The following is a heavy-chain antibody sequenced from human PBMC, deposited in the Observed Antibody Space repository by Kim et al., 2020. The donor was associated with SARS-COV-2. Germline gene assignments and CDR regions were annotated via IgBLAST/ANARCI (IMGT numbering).Heavy chain of an antibody. CDR2: INSDGSST. Sequence: GGSLRLSCAASGFTFSSYWMHWVRQAPGKGLVWVSRINSDGSSTSYADSVKGRFTISRDNAKNTLYLQMNSLRAEDTAVYYCAREGSRYPFDYWGQGTLVTVSS. D-gene: IGHD6-13*01. CDR3: AREGSRYPFDY. J-gene: IGHJ4*02. V-gene: IGHV3-74*01. CDR1: GFTFSSYW.